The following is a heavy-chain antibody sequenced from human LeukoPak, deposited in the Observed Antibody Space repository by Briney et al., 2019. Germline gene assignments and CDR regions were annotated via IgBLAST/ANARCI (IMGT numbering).Heavy chain of an antibody. CDR1: GFTVSSNY. CDR3: AKSRTYSYGYGTFDH. CDR2: IASGADT. Sequence: GGSLRLSCAASGFTVSSNYMSWVRQAPGKGLEWVSAIIASGADTYYADSLKGRFAISRDNTKNILYLQMNSLRVDDTAIYYCAKSRTYSYGYGTFDHWGQGALVTVSS. V-gene: IGHV3-53*01. J-gene: IGHJ4*02. D-gene: IGHD5-18*01.